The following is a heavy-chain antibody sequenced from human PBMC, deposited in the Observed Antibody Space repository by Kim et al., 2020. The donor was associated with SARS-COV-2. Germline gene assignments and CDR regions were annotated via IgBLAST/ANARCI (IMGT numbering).Heavy chain of an antibody. D-gene: IGHD6-6*01. V-gene: IGHV4-59*01. CDR1: GGSISSYY. CDR3: ARGLAARGEKNWFDP. CDR2: IYYSGST. J-gene: IGHJ5*02. Sequence: SETLSLTCTVSGGSISSYYWSWIRQPPGKGLEWIGYIYYSGSTNYNPSLKSRVTISVDTSKNQFSLKLSSVTAADTAVYYCARGLAARGEKNWFDPWGQGTLVTVSS.